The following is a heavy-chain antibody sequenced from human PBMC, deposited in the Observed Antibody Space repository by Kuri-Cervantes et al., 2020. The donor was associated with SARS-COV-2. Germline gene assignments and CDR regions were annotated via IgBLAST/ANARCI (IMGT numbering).Heavy chain of an antibody. CDR3: ARDRGAFWGMGDY. V-gene: IGHV4-39*07. CDR1: GGSIGSSSYY. Sequence: GSLRLSCTVSGGSIGSSSYYWGWIRQPPGKGLEWIGSIYYSGSTYYNPSLKSRVTISVDTSKNQFSLKLNSVTAADTAVYYCARDRGAFWGMGDYWGQGTLVTVSS. J-gene: IGHJ4*02. CDR2: IYYSGST. D-gene: IGHD3-10*01.